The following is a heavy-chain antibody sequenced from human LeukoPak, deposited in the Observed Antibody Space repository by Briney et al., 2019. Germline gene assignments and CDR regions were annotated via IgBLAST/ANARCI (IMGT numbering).Heavy chain of an antibody. CDR1: GDSVSSPNYY. CDR2: IYNSGRT. J-gene: IGHJ4*02. V-gene: IGHV4-61*01. Sequence: SETLSLTCTVSGDSVSSPNYYWNWIRQSPGKGLEWIGYIYNSGRTNYNPSLKSRVTISVDRSKNQFSLKLSSVTAADTAVYYCARGSIAGSPFDYWGQGTLVTVSS. CDR3: ARGSIAGSPFDY. D-gene: IGHD2-15*01.